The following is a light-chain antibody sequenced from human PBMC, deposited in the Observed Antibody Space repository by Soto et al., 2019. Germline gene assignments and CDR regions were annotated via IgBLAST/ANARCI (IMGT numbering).Light chain of an antibody. V-gene: IGKV3-11*01. J-gene: IGKJ4*01. CDR2: EAS. Sequence: EVVLTQSPATLSLSPGQRATLSCRASQSVSSYLAWYQQKPGQAPRLLIYEASNRATGIPARFSGSGSGTDFTLTISSLEPVDFAVYYCQQRSNWPLTFGGGTKVEIK. CDR1: QSVSSY. CDR3: QQRSNWPLT.